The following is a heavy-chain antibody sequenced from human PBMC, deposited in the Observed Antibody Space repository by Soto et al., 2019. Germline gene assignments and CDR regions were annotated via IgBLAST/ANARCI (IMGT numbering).Heavy chain of an antibody. CDR1: GGSISSGDYY. D-gene: IGHD4-4*01. J-gene: IGHJ6*02. V-gene: IGHV4-30-4*01. CDR2: IYYSGST. CDR3: ARALYSSFPRYYYYGMDV. Sequence: QVQLQESGPGLVKPSQTLSLTCTVSGGSISSGDYYWSWIRQPPGKGLEWIGYIYYSGSTYYNPSLKSRVTIPVDTSKNQFSLKLSSVTAADTAVYYCARALYSSFPRYYYYGMDVWGQGTTVTVSS.